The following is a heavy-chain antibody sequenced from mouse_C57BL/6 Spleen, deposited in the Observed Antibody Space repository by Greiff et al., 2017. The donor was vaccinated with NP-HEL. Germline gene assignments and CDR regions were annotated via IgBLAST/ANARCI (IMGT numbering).Heavy chain of an antibody. CDR1: GYTFTDYY. D-gene: IGHD1-1*01. CDR2: IYPGSGNT. Sequence: QVQLQQSGAELVRPGASVKLSCKASGYTFTDYYINWVKQRPGQGLEWIARIYPGSGNTYYNEKFKGKATLTAEKSSSTAYMQLSSLTSEDSAVYFCARTDYYGSSYLREWFAYWGQGTLVTVSA. J-gene: IGHJ3*01. CDR3: ARTDYYGSSYLREWFAY. V-gene: IGHV1-76*01.